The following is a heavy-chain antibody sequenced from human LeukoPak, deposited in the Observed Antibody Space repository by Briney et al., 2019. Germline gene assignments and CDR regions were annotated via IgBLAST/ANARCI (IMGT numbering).Heavy chain of an antibody. CDR3: AKWVGNTGAFDY. Sequence: GGSLRLSCAASGFTFSSYAMSWVRQAPGKGLEWVSAISGSGGSTYYADSVKGRFTISRDNSKHTLYLQMNSLRAEDTAVYYCAKWVGNTGAFDYWGQGTLVTVSS. J-gene: IGHJ4*02. V-gene: IGHV3-23*01. CDR1: GFTFSSYA. CDR2: ISGSGGST. D-gene: IGHD1/OR15-1a*01.